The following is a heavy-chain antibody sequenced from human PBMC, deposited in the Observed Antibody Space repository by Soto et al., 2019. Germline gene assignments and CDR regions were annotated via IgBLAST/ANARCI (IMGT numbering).Heavy chain of an antibody. J-gene: IGHJ6*02. D-gene: IGHD6-19*01. CDR2: ISAYNGNT. V-gene: IGHV1-18*01. CDR1: GYTFTSYV. CDR3: ARVVATVAGPYGMDF. Sequence: QVQLVQSGAEVKKPGASVKVSCRASGYTFTSYVISWVRQAPAQGLEWMGWISAYNGNTNFAQKLQGRVTMTTDTSTSTAYMELRSLRSDDTAVYYCARVVATVAGPYGMDFWGQGTPVTVSS.